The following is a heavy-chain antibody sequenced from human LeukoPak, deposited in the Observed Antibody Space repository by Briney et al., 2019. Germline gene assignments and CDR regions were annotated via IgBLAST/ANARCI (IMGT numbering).Heavy chain of an antibody. CDR2: ISISSTYT. J-gene: IGHJ4*02. CDR3: ARAKRYSYLDY. D-gene: IGHD5-18*01. V-gene: IGHV3-11*05. Sequence: GGSLRLSCAASGFTFSSYSMSWIRQAPGKGLEWVSYISISSTYTNYADSVKGRFTISRDNAKNSLYLQMNSLRAEDTAVYYCARAKRYSYLDYWGQGTLVTVFS. CDR1: GFTFSSYS.